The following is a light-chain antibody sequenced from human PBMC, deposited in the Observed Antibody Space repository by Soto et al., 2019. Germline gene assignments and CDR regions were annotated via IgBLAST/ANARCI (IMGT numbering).Light chain of an antibody. J-gene: IGKJ3*01. CDR1: QDISNF. CDR2: DAS. CDR3: QQYDSLPFS. V-gene: IGKV1-33*01. Sequence: DIQMTQSPSSLSASVGDRVAITCQASQDISNFLNWYQQKPGKAPKLLTYDASDLETWVPSRFSGSGSGTDFTFTISNPKHEDFATYYCQQYDSLPFSCGPGTKVDFK.